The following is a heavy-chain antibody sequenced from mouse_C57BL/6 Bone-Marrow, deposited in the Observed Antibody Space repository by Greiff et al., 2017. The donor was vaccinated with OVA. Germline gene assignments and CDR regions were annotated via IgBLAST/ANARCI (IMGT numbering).Heavy chain of an antibody. CDR1: GYTFTSYW. Sequence: QVHVKQPGAELVKPGASVKLSCKASGYTFTSYWMQWVKQRPGQGLEWIGEIDPSDSYTNYNQKFKGKATLTVDTSSSTAYMQLSSLTSEDSAVYYCARTYYSNYGFAYWGQGTLVTVSA. CDR2: IDPSDSYT. J-gene: IGHJ3*01. D-gene: IGHD2-5*01. V-gene: IGHV1-50*01. CDR3: ARTYYSNYGFAY.